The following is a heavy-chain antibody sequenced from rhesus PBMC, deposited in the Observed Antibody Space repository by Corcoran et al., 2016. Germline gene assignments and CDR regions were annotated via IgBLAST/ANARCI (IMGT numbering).Heavy chain of an antibody. V-gene: IGHV4S7*01. D-gene: IGHD3-3*01. CDR2: NYGSRGNT. CDR3: ATYNFWTGYRDY. Sequence: QVQLQESGPGLVKPSETLSLTCAVSGGSISSGYGWSWIRQPPGKGLEWLGYNYGSRGNTYYNPSLKSRVTISKDTSKNQFSLKLSSVTAADTAVYYCATYNFWTGYRDYWGQGVLVTVSS. CDR1: GGSISSGYG. J-gene: IGHJ4*01.